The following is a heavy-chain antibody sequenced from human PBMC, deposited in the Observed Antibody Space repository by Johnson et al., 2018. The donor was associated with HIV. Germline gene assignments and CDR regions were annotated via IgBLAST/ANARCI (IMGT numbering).Heavy chain of an antibody. J-gene: IGHJ3*02. CDR2: IRSDGRTK. CDR1: GFTFSSYG. V-gene: IGHV3-30*02. D-gene: IGHD6-13*01. Sequence: QVQLVESGGGVVQPGGSLRLSCAASGFTFSSYGVHWVRQAPGKGLEWVAFIRSDGRTKYYADSVKGRFTISRDNAKNSLYLQMNSLRAADPAVYYCGMSPEYSSSWFGACDSWGQGTMVTVSS. CDR3: GMSPEYSSSWFGACDS.